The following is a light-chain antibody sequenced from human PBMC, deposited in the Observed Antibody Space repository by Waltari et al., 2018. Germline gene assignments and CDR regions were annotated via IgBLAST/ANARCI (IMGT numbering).Light chain of an antibody. CDR1: SGSIASNS. V-gene: IGLV6-57*04. CDR2: EDN. CDR3: QSYDSSNLV. Sequence: NFMLTQPHSVSESPGKTVTISCHRSSGSIASNSVQWYQQRPGSAPTTVIYEDNQRPSGVPDRFSGSIDSSSNSASLTISGLKTEDEADYYCQSYDSSNLVFGGGTKLTVL. J-gene: IGLJ3*02.